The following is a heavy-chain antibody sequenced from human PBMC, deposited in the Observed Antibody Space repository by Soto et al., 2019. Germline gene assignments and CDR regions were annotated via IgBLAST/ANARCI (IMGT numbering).Heavy chain of an antibody. Sequence: EVQLVESGGGLVQPGRSLRLSCAASGFTFDDYAMHWVRQALGKGLEWVSGISWNSGSIGYADSVKGRFTISRDNAKNYLYLQMNSLRAEDTALYYCAKDEESSSWYGNFDYWGQGTLVTVSS. D-gene: IGHD6-13*01. CDR3: AKDEESSSWYGNFDY. CDR1: GFTFDDYA. J-gene: IGHJ4*02. V-gene: IGHV3-9*01. CDR2: ISWNSGSI.